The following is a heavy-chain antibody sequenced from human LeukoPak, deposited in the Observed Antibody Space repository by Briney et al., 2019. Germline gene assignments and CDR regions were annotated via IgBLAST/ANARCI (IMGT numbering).Heavy chain of an antibody. J-gene: IGHJ3*02. Sequence: NSGGSLRLSCAASGFTFSSYAMSWVRQAPGKGLEWVSSISSSSSYIYYADSVKGRFTISRDNAKNSLYLQMNSLRAEDTAVYYCASAKGGGPYDAFDIWGQGTMVTVSS. CDR2: ISSSSSYI. D-gene: IGHD2-15*01. CDR3: ASAKGGGPYDAFDI. CDR1: GFTFSSYA. V-gene: IGHV3-21*01.